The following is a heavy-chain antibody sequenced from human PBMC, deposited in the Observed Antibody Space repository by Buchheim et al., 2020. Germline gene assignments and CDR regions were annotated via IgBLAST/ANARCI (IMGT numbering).Heavy chain of an antibody. CDR1: GFTFSSYA. V-gene: IGHV3-23*01. CDR2: ISGSGGST. Sequence: EVQLLESGGGLVQPGGSLRLSCVASGFTFSSYAMSWVRQAPGKGLEWVSAISGSGGSTYYADSVKGRFTLSRDNPKNTLYLQMNSMRAEDTAVYYCAKQAGYDSSGYYYVWFDYWGQGTL. CDR3: AKQAGYDSSGYYYVWFDY. D-gene: IGHD3-22*01. J-gene: IGHJ4*02.